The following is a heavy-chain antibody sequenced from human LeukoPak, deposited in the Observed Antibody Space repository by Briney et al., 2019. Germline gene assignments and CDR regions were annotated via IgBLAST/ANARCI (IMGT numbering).Heavy chain of an antibody. V-gene: IGHV4-59*01. CDR3: ARAKGILSFDI. CDR2: IYYSGST. Sequence: SETLSLTCTVSGGSISSYYWSWIRQPPGKGLEWIGYIYYSGSTNYNPSLKSRVTISVDTSKNQFSLKLSSVTAADTAVYYCARAKGILSFDIWGQGTMVTVSS. D-gene: IGHD2-15*01. J-gene: IGHJ3*02. CDR1: GGSISSYY.